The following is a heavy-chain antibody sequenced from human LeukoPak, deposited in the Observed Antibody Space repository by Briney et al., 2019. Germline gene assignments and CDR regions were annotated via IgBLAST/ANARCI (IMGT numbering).Heavy chain of an antibody. J-gene: IGHJ2*01. Sequence: QAGGSLRLSCAASGFSFSTTWIHWVRQAPGKGLVWVSRINSDGSSTIYADSVKGRFTISRDNAKNTVYLQMNSLRVEDTAVYYCARGRDLYGSGYFDLWGRGTLVTVSS. V-gene: IGHV3-74*01. CDR2: INSDGSST. CDR3: ARGRDLYGSGYFDL. CDR1: GFSFSTTW. D-gene: IGHD3-10*01.